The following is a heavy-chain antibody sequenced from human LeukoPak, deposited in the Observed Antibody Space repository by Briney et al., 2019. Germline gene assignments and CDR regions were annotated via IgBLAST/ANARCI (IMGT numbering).Heavy chain of an antibody. D-gene: IGHD5-12*01. V-gene: IGHV3-74*01. CDR1: GFTFSSYW. J-gene: IGHJ4*02. Sequence: TGGSLRLSCAASGFTFSSYWMSWVRQAPGKGLVWVSRINSDGSSTSYADSVKGRFTISRDNAKNTLYLQMNSLRAEDTAVYYCASIEDQSIVATIVRDYWGQGTLVTVSS. CDR2: INSDGSST. CDR3: ASIEDQSIVATIVRDY.